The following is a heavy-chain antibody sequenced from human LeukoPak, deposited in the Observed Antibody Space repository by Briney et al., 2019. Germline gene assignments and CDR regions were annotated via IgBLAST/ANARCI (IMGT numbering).Heavy chain of an antibody. V-gene: IGHV4-59*08. J-gene: IGHJ3*02. CDR2: IYYSGST. Sequence: SEALSLTCTVSGVSISSYYWSWIRQPPGRGLDWVGYIYYSGSTNYTPSLKSRVTISVDTSKNQFSLKLSSVTAADTAVYYCARGGRYHAKNAFDICGQGTMVTVSS. D-gene: IGHD1-26*01. CDR3: ARGGRYHAKNAFDI. CDR1: GVSISSYY.